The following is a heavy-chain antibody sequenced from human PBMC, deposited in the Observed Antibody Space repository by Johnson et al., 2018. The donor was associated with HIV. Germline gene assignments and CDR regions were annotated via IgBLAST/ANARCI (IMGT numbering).Heavy chain of an antibody. D-gene: IGHD2-21*02. CDR2: ISYDGTNK. CDR1: GFTFSSYA. CDR3: ARGSHCSGDWCSPRTFDI. Sequence: QVQLVESGGGVVQPGRSLRLSCAASGFTFSSYAIHWVRQAPGKGLAWVAVISYDGTNKYFADSVKGRFTISRDNSKNMLYLQMNSLRAEDSATYYCARGSHCSGDWCSPRTFDIWGHGTMVTVSS. J-gene: IGHJ3*02. V-gene: IGHV3-30*04.